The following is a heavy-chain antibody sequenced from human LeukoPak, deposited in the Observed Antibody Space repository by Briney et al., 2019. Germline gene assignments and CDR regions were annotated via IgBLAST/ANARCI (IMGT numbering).Heavy chain of an antibody. CDR2: IYTSGTS. Sequence: KASETLSLTCVVSGGSISSGDYYWNWIRQPAGKGLQWIGRIYTSGTSNYNPSLESRVTISIDPSQNQFSLNLTSVTAADTAVYFCARDRGYRATERHWYFDIWGRGTLVAVSS. CDR1: GGSISSGDYY. CDR3: ARDRGYRATERHWYFDI. D-gene: IGHD5-12*01. J-gene: IGHJ2*01. V-gene: IGHV4-61*02.